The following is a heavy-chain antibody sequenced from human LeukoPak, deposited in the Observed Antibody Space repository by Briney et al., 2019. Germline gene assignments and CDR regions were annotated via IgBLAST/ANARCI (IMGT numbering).Heavy chain of an antibody. D-gene: IGHD6-6*01. V-gene: IGHV3-30*18. Sequence: GGSLRLSCAASAFTFSIYGMHWVRQAPGKGLEWVAVISYDGSNTDYGDSVKGRFIISRDNSKNTLYLQMNSLRDEDTAVYYCAKDLAGSSSTFDFRGQGTLVTVSS. CDR1: AFTFSIYG. J-gene: IGHJ4*02. CDR2: ISYDGSNT. CDR3: AKDLAGSSSTFDF.